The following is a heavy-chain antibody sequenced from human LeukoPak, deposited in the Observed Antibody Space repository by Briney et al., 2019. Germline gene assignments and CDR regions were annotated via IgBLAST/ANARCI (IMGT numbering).Heavy chain of an antibody. CDR1: GYTFTGYY. D-gene: IGHD3-10*01. J-gene: IGHJ4*02. Sequence: ASVKVSCKASGYTFTGYYMHWVRQAPGQGLEWMGRINPNSGGTNYAQKFQGRVTMTRDTSISTAYMELSRLRSDDTAVYYCARQYDSGSYPFVYWGQGTLVTVSS. CDR2: INPNSGGT. CDR3: ARQYDSGSYPFVY. V-gene: IGHV1-2*06.